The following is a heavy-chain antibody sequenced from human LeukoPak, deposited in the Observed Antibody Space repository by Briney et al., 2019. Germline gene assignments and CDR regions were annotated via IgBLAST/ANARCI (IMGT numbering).Heavy chain of an antibody. CDR3: ARDQRYCSGGSCPAPDAFDI. Sequence: GASVKVSCKASGYTFTSYGISRVRQAPGQGLEWMGWISAYNGNTNYAQKLQGRVTMTTDTSTSTAYMELRSLRSDDTAVYYCARDQRYCSGGSCPAPDAFDIWGQGTMVTVSS. CDR1: GYTFTSYG. J-gene: IGHJ3*02. CDR2: ISAYNGNT. D-gene: IGHD2-15*01. V-gene: IGHV1-18*04.